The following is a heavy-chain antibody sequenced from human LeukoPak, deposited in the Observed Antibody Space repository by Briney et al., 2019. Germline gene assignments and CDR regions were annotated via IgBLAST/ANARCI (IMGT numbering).Heavy chain of an antibody. J-gene: IGHJ5*02. Sequence: SETLSLTCAVYGGSFSGYYWSWIRQPPGKGLEWIGDINHSGSTNYNPSLKSRVTISVDTSKNQFSLKLSSVTAADTAVYYCARGPQKLFYDFWSGYHGSWFDPWGQGTLVTVSS. CDR3: ARGPQKLFYDFWSGYHGSWFDP. D-gene: IGHD3-3*01. V-gene: IGHV4-34*01. CDR1: GGSFSGYY. CDR2: INHSGST.